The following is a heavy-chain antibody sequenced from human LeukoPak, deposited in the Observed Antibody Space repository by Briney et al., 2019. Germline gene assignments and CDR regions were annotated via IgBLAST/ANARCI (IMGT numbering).Heavy chain of an antibody. J-gene: IGHJ4*02. Sequence: PSETLSLTCAVYGGSFSGYYWSWIRQPPGKGLEWIGEINHSGSTNYNPSLKSRVTISVDTSKNQFSLKLGSVTAADTAVYYCARATSLIPGSPGFDYWGQGTLVTVSS. D-gene: IGHD3-16*01. CDR2: INHSGST. CDR1: GGSFSGYY. CDR3: ARATSLIPGSPGFDY. V-gene: IGHV4-34*01.